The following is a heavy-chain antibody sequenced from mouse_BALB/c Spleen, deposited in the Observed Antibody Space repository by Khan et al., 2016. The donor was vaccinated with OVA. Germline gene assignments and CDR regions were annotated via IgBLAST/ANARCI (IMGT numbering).Heavy chain of an antibody. V-gene: IGHV2-6-7*01. CDR1: GFSLTGYG. J-gene: IGHJ3*01. CDR2: LWGDGST. Sequence: QVQLKQSGPGLVAPSQSLSITCTVSGFSLTGYGVNWVRQPPGKGLEWLGMLWGDGSTDYHSALKSRLRIRKDNSKSQVFLSMNSLHTDDTARYYGARERYDYGRGLAYWGQGTRGTVSA. D-gene: IGHD1-1*01. CDR3: ARERYDYGRGLAY.